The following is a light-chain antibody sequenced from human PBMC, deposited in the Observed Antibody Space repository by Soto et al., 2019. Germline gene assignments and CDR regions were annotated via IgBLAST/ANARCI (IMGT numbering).Light chain of an antibody. J-gene: IGLJ2*01. V-gene: IGLV2-14*01. CDR1: SSDVGGYTF. CDR2: DVS. CDR3: SSYTSSSTSVV. Sequence: QSVLTQPASVSESPGQSITISCTGTSSDVGGYTFVSWYQQHPGKAPKLMIYDVSNRPSGVSNRFSGSKSGNTASLTISGLQAEDEADYYCSSYTSSSTSVVFGGGTKLTVL.